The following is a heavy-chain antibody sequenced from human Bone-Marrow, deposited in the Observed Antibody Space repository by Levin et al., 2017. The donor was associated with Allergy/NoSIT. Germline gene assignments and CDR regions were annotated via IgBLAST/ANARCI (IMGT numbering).Heavy chain of an antibody. Sequence: PSETLSLTCTISGASITNYYWSWIRQSPGKGLEWIAFLFPGGSTLYNPSFKSRVTTSLDTSKSQSSLKLTSVTAADTTVYYCAGVGERYSGYVSAFDVWGQGTMVTVSS. J-gene: IGHJ3*01. CDR2: LFPGGST. CDR3: AGVGERYSGYVSAFDV. V-gene: IGHV4-4*08. D-gene: IGHD5-12*01. CDR1: GASITNYY.